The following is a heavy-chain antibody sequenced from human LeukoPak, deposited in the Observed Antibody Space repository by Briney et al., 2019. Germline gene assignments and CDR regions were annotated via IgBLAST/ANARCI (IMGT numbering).Heavy chain of an antibody. Sequence: ASVKVSCKASGYTFTSYAMHWVRQAPGQGLEWMGWITPSGSTNYPQKFQGRVAITRDTSITTAYMDLSGLTSDDTAVYYCARDRYGDGFAHFDYWGQGALVTVSS. D-gene: IGHD5-24*01. V-gene: IGHV1-2*02. CDR1: GYTFTSYA. CDR3: ARDRYGDGFAHFDY. CDR2: ITPSGST. J-gene: IGHJ4*02.